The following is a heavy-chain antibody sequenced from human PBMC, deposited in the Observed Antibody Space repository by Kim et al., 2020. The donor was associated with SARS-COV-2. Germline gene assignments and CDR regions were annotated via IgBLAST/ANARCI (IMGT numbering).Heavy chain of an antibody. CDR1: GDSVSSNSAA. Sequence: SQTLSLTCAISGDSVSSNSAAWNWIRQSPSRGLEWLGRTYYRSKWYNDYAVSVKSRITINPDTSKNQFSLQLNSVTPEDTAVYYCASSQHLAAAGQGWFDPWGQGTLVTVSS. V-gene: IGHV6-1*01. CDR3: ASSQHLAAAGQGWFDP. CDR2: TYYRSKWYN. J-gene: IGHJ5*02. D-gene: IGHD6-13*01.